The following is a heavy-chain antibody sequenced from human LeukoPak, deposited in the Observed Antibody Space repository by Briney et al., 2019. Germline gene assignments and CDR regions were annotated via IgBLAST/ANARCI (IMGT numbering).Heavy chain of an antibody. V-gene: IGHV1-2*02. CDR3: AREDAYYEYSSSLGAFDI. CDR2: INPNSGGT. Sequence: ASVKVSFKASGYTFTGYYMHWVRQAPGQGLEWMGWINPNSGGTNYAQKFQGRVTMTRDTSISTAYMELSRLRSDDTAVYYCAREDAYYEYSSSLGAFDIWGQGTMVTVSS. J-gene: IGHJ3*02. CDR1: GYTFTGYY. D-gene: IGHD6-6*01.